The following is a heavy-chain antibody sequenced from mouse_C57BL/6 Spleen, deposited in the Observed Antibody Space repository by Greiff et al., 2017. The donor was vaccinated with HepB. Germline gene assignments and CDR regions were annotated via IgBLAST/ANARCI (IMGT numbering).Heavy chain of an antibody. J-gene: IGHJ2*01. CDR2: INPNYGTT. D-gene: IGHD1-1*01. CDR3: ARWGYYGSSPLFDY. CDR1: GYSFTDYN. V-gene: IGHV1-39*01. Sequence: VQLKESGPELVKPGASVKISCKASGYSFTDYNMNWVKQSNGKSLEWIGVINPNYGTTSYNQKFKGKATLTVDQSSSTAYMQLNSLTSEDSAVYYCARWGYYGSSPLFDYWGQGTTLTVSS.